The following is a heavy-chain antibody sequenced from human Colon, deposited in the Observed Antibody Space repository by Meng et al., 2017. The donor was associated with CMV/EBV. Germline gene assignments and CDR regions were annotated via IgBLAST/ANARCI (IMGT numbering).Heavy chain of an antibody. V-gene: IGHV1-2*02. CDR3: ARGSQSQRLLDY. Sequence: ASVKVSCKASGYTFTGYYMHWVRQAPGQGLEWMGWMNSNEGHTVYTPHLRGRVSMTRDTSSNTAYMELTSLKSDDTAVYFCARGSQSQRLLDYWGQGTLVTVSS. D-gene: IGHD6-25*01. CDR1: GYTFTGYY. CDR2: MNSNEGHT. J-gene: IGHJ4*02.